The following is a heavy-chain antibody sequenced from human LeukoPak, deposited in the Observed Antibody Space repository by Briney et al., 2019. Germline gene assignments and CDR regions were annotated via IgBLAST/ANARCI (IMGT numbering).Heavy chain of an antibody. V-gene: IGHV1-18*01. Sequence: ASVKVSCKASGYIFIRYDISWVRQAPGQGLEWVGWISSDNGKTDYAQKFQGRVTMTTDTATSTVYMELRSLRSDDTAVYYCARVSSGSPLDYWGQGTLVTVSS. CDR3: ARVSSGSPLDY. CDR1: GYIFIRYD. J-gene: IGHJ4*02. CDR2: ISSDNGKT. D-gene: IGHD1-26*01.